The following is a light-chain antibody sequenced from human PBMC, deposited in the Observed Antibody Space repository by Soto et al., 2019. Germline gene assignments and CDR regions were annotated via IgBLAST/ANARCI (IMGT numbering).Light chain of an antibody. CDR2: GND. CDR3: QSYDSSLSRFV. V-gene: IGLV1-40*01. CDR1: SSNIGAGYD. J-gene: IGLJ1*01. Sequence: QSVLTQSPSVSGAPGQRVTISCAGNSSNIGAGYDVHWYKQLPGTAPKVLIYGNDNRPLGVPDRFSGSKSGTSGSLVISGLQAEDEADYYCQSYDSSLSRFVFXSGTKVTVL.